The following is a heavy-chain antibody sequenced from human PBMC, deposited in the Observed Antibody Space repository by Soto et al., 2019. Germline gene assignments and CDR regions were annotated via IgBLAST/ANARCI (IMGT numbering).Heavy chain of an antibody. J-gene: IGHJ6*03. CDR1: GYTFTGYY. CDR3: ARAGIAAAGNSRISAREAYYYYMDV. D-gene: IGHD6-13*01. CDR2: INPNSGGT. V-gene: IGHV1-2*04. Sequence: ASVKVSCKASGYTFTGYYMHWVRQAPGQGLEWMGWINPNSGGTNYAQKFQGWVTMTRDTSISTAYMELSRLRSDDTAVYYCARAGIAAAGNSRISAREAYYYYMDVWAKGPRSPSP.